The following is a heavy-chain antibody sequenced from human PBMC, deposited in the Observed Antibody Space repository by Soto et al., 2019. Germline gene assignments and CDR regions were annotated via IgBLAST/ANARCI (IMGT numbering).Heavy chain of an antibody. J-gene: IGHJ4*02. D-gene: IGHD2-15*01. CDR3: AKASDGGWPYYFDS. Sequence: PGGSLRLSCAASGFTFGGYGVHWVRQAPGKGLEWVAAIRSNAAITHYADSMRDRFTISRVNSANTIFLQMNSLRVEDSAVYFCAKASDGGWPYYFDSWGQGALVTVSS. CDR2: IRSNAAIT. V-gene: IGHV3-23*01. CDR1: GFTFGGYG.